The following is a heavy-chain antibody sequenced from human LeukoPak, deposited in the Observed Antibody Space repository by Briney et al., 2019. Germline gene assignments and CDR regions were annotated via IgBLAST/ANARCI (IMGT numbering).Heavy chain of an antibody. D-gene: IGHD2-2*01. CDR3: ARDAAVPAVWNGAFDI. Sequence: SETLSLTCTVSGGSISSYYWSWIRQPPGKGLEWIGYIYYSGSTNYNPSLKGRVTISVDTSKNQFSLKLSSVTAADTAVYYCARDAAVPAVWNGAFDIWGQGTMVTVSS. CDR2: IYYSGST. CDR1: GGSISSYY. J-gene: IGHJ3*02. V-gene: IGHV4-59*01.